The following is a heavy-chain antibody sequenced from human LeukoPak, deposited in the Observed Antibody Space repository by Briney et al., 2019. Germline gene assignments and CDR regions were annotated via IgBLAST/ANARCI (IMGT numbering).Heavy chain of an antibody. J-gene: IGHJ3*02. V-gene: IGHV4-59*01. CDR2: IYYSGST. D-gene: IGHD3-22*01. CDR1: GGSISNYY. CDR3: ARERGFTMIVGGAFDI. Sequence: PSETLSLTCTVSGGSISNYYWNWIRQSPGKGLEWIGYIYYSGSTNYNPSLKSRVTISVDTSKNQFSLKLSSVTAADTAVYYCARERGFTMIVGGAFDIWGQGTMVTVSS.